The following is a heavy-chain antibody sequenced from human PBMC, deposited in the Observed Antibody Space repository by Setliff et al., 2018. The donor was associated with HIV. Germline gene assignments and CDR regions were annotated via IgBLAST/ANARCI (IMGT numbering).Heavy chain of an antibody. Sequence: PSETLSLTCRVSGGLMSGYFWSWVRQPPGKGLEWVAYIYYTGNINQNPSLKSRVTISVDTSKNQFSLKLSSVTAADTAVYYCARLDCSSSSGFVDYWGQGTLVTVSS. CDR3: ARLDCSSSSGFVDY. V-gene: IGHV4-59*08. CDR1: GGLMSGYF. CDR2: IYYTGNI. J-gene: IGHJ4*02. D-gene: IGHD2-2*01.